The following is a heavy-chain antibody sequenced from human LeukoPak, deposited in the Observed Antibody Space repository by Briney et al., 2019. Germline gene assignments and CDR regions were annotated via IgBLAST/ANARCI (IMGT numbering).Heavy chain of an antibody. J-gene: IGHJ4*02. CDR1: GFTFSSYE. D-gene: IGHD3-22*01. CDR2: ISSSGSTI. Sequence: PGGSLRLSCAASGFTFSSYEMNWVRQAPGKGLEWVSYISSSGSTIYYADSVKGRSTISRDNAKNSLYLQMNSLRGEDTAVYYCARLADYDRSGYFDYWGQGTLVTVSS. CDR3: ARLADYDRSGYFDY. V-gene: IGHV3-48*03.